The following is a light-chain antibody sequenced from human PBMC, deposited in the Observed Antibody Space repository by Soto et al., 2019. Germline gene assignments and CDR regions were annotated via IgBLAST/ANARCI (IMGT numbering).Light chain of an antibody. J-gene: IGKJ1*01. CDR1: QSVRSTS. CDR2: GAS. CDR3: QQRSNLWT. V-gene: IGKV3-11*01. Sequence: EIVWTQSPATLSLSPGDRAPLSCRASQSVRSTSLAWYQQKPGQAPRLLIYGASNRATGIPARFSGSGSGTDFTLTISSLEPEDFAVYYCQQRSNLWTFGQGTKVDI.